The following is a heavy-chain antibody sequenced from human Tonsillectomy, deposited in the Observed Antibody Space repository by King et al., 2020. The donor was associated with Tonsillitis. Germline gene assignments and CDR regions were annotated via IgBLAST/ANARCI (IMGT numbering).Heavy chain of an antibody. CDR1: GYTFTDYF. J-gene: IGHJ4*02. CDR2: INPNSGGT. CDR3: AIEEPISGWYEGDDY. Sequence: QLVQSGAEVKNPGASVKVSCKASGYTFTDYFMHWVRQAPGQGLEWMGWINPNSGGTNYAQKFQGRVTMSRDTSISTAYMELNRLRSDDTAVYYCAIEEPISGWYEGDDYWGQGTLVTVSS. D-gene: IGHD6-19*01. V-gene: IGHV1-2*02.